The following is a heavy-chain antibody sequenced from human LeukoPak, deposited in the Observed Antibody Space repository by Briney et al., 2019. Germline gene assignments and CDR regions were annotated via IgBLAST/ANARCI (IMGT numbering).Heavy chain of an antibody. CDR3: ARWEMGATINGANAFDI. J-gene: IGHJ3*02. D-gene: IGHD1-26*01. Sequence: ASVKVSCKASGYTFTGYYMHWVRQAPGQGLEWMGWINPNSGGTNYAQKFQGRVTMTRDTSISTAYMELSRLRSDDTAVYYCARWEMGATINGANAFDIWGQGTMVTVSS. V-gene: IGHV1-2*02. CDR1: GYTFTGYY. CDR2: INPNSGGT.